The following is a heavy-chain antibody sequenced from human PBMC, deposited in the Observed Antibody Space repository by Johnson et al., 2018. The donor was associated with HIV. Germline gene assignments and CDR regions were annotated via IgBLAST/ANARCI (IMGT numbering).Heavy chain of an antibody. V-gene: IGHV3-7*01. D-gene: IGHD3-22*01. CDR1: GFTFSSNA. Sequence: EVQLVESGGGVVQPGRSLRLSCAASGFTFSSNAMHWVRQAPGKGLEWVANIKEDGSEKNYVDSVKGRFTISRDNAKNSLYLQMNSLRAEDTAVYYCARDPELDYFDNRAFDIWGQGTMVTVSS. J-gene: IGHJ3*02. CDR2: IKEDGSEK. CDR3: ARDPELDYFDNRAFDI.